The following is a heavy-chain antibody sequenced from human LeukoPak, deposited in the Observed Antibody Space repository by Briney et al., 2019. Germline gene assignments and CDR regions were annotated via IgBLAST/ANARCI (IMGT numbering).Heavy chain of an antibody. CDR2: ISISSSYI. CDR3: AKDRRYDSSGYSPYYFDY. V-gene: IGHV3-21*04. CDR1: GFTFSSYT. D-gene: IGHD3-22*01. Sequence: AGGSLRLSCAASGFTFSSYTMNWVRQAPGKGLEWVSSISISSSYIYYVDSLKGRFTISRDNSKNTLYLQMNSLRAEDTAVYYCAKDRRYDSSGYSPYYFDYWGQGTLVTVSS. J-gene: IGHJ4*02.